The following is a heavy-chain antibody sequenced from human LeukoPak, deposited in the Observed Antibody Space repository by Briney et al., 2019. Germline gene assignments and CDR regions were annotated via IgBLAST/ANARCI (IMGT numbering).Heavy chain of an antibody. V-gene: IGHV3-49*03. Sequence: GGSLRLSCTASGFTFGDYAMSWFRQAPGKGLEWVGFIRSKAYGGTTEYAASVKGRFTISRDDSKSIAYLQMNSLKTEDTAVYYFTRPPTPDINYYDSSGYYYWEAPFDYWGQGTLVTVSS. CDR3: TRPPTPDINYYDSSGYYYWEAPFDY. CDR2: IRSKAYGGTT. D-gene: IGHD3-22*01. J-gene: IGHJ4*02. CDR1: GFTFGDYA.